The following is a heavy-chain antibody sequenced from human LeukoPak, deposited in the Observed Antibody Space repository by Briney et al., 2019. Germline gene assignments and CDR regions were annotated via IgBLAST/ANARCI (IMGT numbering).Heavy chain of an antibody. Sequence: GASVKVSCKTSGYTFTGYYMHWVRQAPGQGLEWMGRINPNRGGTNYAQKFQGRVTMTGDTSISTAYMELSSLRSDDTAVYYCARLSTIGDSSSYFVNWGQGTLVTVSS. CDR3: ARLSTIGDSSSYFVN. V-gene: IGHV1-2*06. J-gene: IGHJ4*02. CDR1: GYTFTGYY. D-gene: IGHD3-22*01. CDR2: INPNRGGT.